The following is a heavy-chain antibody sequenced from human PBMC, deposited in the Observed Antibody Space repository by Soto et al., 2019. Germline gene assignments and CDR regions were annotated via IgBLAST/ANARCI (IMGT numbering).Heavy chain of an antibody. CDR3: AHIPNYYQYDWFDP. V-gene: IGHV2-5*02. CDR2: IYWDDDK. J-gene: IGHJ5*02. CDR1: GFSLTTRGVG. Sequence: QITLKESGPPLVKPTQTLTLTCTFSGFSLTTRGVGVGWIRQPPGKALECLALIYWDDDKRYSPSLQSRLSITKDTSKNQVGLTMTNVDPVDTATYYCAHIPNYYQYDWFDPWGQGTLVSVSS. D-gene: IGHD3-16*01.